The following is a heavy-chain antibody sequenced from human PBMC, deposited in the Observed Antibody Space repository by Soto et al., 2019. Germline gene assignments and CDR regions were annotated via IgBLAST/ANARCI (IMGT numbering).Heavy chain of an antibody. Sequence: SSETLSLTCTVAGGSISSGDYHWTWIRQFQGKGLEWIGAINYSAGTDYSPSLVSRLTISVAASKNKITLKLTAVTAADSAGYYCARDARTPSGGMDVWGQGTTVTVSS. D-gene: IGHD1-1*01. J-gene: IGHJ6*02. CDR2: INYSAGT. CDR3: ARDARTPSGGMDV. V-gene: IGHV4-30-4*01. CDR1: GGSISSGDYH.